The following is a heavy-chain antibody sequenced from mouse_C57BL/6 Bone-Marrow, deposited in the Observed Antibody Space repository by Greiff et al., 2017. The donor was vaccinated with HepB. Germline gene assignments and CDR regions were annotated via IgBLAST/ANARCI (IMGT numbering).Heavy chain of an antibody. CDR2: INPYNGGT. D-gene: IGHD1-1*01. Sequence: VQLQQSGPVLVKPGASVKMSCKASGYTFTDYYMNWVKQSHGKSLEWIGVINPYNGGTSYNQKFKGKATLTVDNSSSTAYMELNSLTSEDSAVYYCAREDYYGSSSWFACWGQGTLVTVSA. V-gene: IGHV1-19*01. CDR3: AREDYYGSSSWFAC. J-gene: IGHJ3*01. CDR1: GYTFTDYY.